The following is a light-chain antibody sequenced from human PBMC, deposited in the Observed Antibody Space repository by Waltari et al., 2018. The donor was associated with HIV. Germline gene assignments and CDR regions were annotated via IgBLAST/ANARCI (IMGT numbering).Light chain of an antibody. J-gene: IGKJ2*01. CDR2: AAS. V-gene: IGKV1-12*01. Sequence: DIQMTQSPSSVSASVGDTVTITCRASQDISNWLAWYQQKPGKAPNLLIFAASSLQSGVPSRFSGSGSGTDFTLTISSLQSEDSAVYHCQQYDDWPPFTFGQGTKLEIK. CDR3: QQYDDWPPFT. CDR1: QDISNW.